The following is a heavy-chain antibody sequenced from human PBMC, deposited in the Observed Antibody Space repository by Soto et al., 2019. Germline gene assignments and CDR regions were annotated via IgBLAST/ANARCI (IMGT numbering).Heavy chain of an antibody. CDR3: ASSWIYQRYYFDY. Sequence: SETLSLTCAFYCGSFIGYYWSWIRQPPGKGLEWIGEINHSGSTNYNPSLKSRVTISVDTSKNQFSLKLSSVTAADTAVYYCASSWIYQRYYFDYWGQGTLVTVSS. CDR1: CGSFIGYY. CDR2: INHSGST. J-gene: IGHJ4*02. V-gene: IGHV4-34*01. D-gene: IGHD5-12*01.